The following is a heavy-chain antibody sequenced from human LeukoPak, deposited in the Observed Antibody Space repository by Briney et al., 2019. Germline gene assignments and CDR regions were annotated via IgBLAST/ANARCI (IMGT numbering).Heavy chain of an antibody. V-gene: IGHV4-61*02. CDR1: GGSISSGSYY. CDR3: ARVYCGGDCYFQSGDAFDI. Sequence: PSQTLSLTCTVSGGSISSGSYYWSWIRQPAGKGLEWIGRIYTSGSTNYNPSLKSRVTISVDTSKNQFSLKLSSVTAADTAVYYCARVYCGGDCYFQSGDAFDIWGQGTMVTVSS. J-gene: IGHJ3*02. D-gene: IGHD2-21*01. CDR2: IYTSGST.